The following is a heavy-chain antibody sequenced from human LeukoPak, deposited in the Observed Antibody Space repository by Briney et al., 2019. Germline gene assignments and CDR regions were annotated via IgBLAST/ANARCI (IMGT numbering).Heavy chain of an antibody. V-gene: IGHV1-46*01. CDR1: GYTFTSYY. CDR2: INPSGGST. D-gene: IGHD3-22*01. Sequence: ASVKVSCKASGYTFTSYYMHWVRQAPGQGLEWMGIINPSGGSTSYAQEFQGRVTMTRDTSISTAYMELSRLRSDDTAVYYCARGEVYDSSGYYPYYYYYGMDVWGQGTTVTVSS. J-gene: IGHJ6*02. CDR3: ARGEVYDSSGYYPYYYYYGMDV.